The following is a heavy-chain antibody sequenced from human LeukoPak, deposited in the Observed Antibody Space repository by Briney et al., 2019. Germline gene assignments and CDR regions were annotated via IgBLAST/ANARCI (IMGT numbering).Heavy chain of an antibody. V-gene: IGHV1-2*02. Sequence: ASVKVSCKASGYTFTGYYMHWVRQAPGQGLEWMGWINPNSGGTNYAQKFQGGVTMTRDTSISTAYMELSRLRSDDTAVYYCARDIRDGYNLPSYWGQGTLVTVSS. CDR1: GYTFTGYY. CDR2: INPNSGGT. J-gene: IGHJ4*02. CDR3: ARDIRDGYNLPSY. D-gene: IGHD5-24*01.